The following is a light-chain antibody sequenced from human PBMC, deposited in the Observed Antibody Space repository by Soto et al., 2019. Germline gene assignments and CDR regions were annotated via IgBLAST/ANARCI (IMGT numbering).Light chain of an antibody. V-gene: IGLV2-14*01. J-gene: IGLJ2*01. Sequence: QSALTQPASVSGSPGQSITISCTGTSSDVGGYNYVSWYQRHPGKAPKLMIYDVTNRPSGVSNRFSGSKSGNPASLTISGLQAEDEADYYCSSYTSTSSVTFGGGTKVTVL. CDR1: SSDVGGYNY. CDR2: DVT. CDR3: SSYTSTSSVT.